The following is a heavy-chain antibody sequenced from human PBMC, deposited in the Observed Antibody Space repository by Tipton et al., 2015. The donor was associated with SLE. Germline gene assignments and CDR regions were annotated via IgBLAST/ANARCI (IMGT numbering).Heavy chain of an antibody. CDR3: ARDPDYDLLSGQGFDP. J-gene: IGHJ5*02. CDR2: IKQDGSVK. D-gene: IGHD3-3*01. V-gene: IGHV3-7*01. Sequence: GSLRLSCAASGFTFSTYWMSWVRQAPGKGLEWVANIKQDGSVKQYVGSVKGRFTISRDNARNALFLQMNSLRAEDTAVYYCARDPDYDLLSGQGFDPWGQGTLVTVSS. CDR1: GFTFSTYW.